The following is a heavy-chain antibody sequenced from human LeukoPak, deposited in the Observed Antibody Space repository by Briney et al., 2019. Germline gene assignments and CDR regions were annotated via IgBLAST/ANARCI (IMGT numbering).Heavy chain of an antibody. J-gene: IGHJ4*02. D-gene: IGHD3-22*01. V-gene: IGHV4-4*07. Sequence: SETLSLTCTVSGGTINEYYWSWIRQPAGKGLEWMGHVYSTGSTNYNPSFKSRVTMPVDMSKNQFSLKLTSETAADTAVYYCARGGWLPPDFWGQGTLVIVSS. CDR2: VYSTGST. CDR3: ARGGWLPPDF. CDR1: GGTINEYY.